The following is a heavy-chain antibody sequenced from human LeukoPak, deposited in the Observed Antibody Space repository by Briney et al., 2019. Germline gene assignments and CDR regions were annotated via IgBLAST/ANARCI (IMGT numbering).Heavy chain of an antibody. Sequence: GASVKVSCKGSGYTITVHNMHWMRQAPGQALGWMGWNSPIDGGTNYAQNFQGRVTLTRDTSLNTVYMEVSSLRSDDTARYYCAVSIQAAAIPAFDLWGQGPLVTVSS. CDR1: GYTITVHN. CDR3: AVSIQAAAIPAFDL. CDR2: NSPIDGGT. D-gene: IGHD6-25*01. V-gene: IGHV1-2*02. J-gene: IGHJ4*02.